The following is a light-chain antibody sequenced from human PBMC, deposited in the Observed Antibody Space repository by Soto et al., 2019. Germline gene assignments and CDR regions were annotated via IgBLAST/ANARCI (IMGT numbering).Light chain of an antibody. V-gene: IGLV2-14*01. CDR1: TSDIGGYNY. J-gene: IGLJ2*01. CDR3: SSYSYTSTVI. Sequence: QSALTQPASVSGSPGQSISISCTGTTSDIGGYNYVSWYEQHPGKAPKLLIYEVNYRPSGVSNRFSGSKSGNTASLTISGLQAEDEADYYCSSYSYTSTVIFGGGTKVTVL. CDR2: EVN.